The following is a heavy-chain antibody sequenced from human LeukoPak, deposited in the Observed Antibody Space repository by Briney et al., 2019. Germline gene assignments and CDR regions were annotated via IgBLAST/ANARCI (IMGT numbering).Heavy chain of an antibody. CDR2: ITFSSSII. J-gene: IGHJ3*02. D-gene: IGHD1-14*01. V-gene: IGHV3-48*04. Sequence: GGSLRLSCAASGFTFSSYSMNWVRQAPGKGLEWVSYITFSSSIIYYADSVRGRFTISRDNAKNTLYLQMNSLGAEDTAVYYCARGGDNHAFDIWGQGTVVTVSS. CDR3: ARGGDNHAFDI. CDR1: GFTFSSYS.